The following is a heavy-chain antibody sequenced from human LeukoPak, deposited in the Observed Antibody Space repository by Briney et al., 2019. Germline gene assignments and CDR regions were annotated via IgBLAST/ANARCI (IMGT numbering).Heavy chain of an antibody. Sequence: SETLSLTCTVSGGSTSSYYWSWIRQPPGKGLEWIGYIYYSGSTNYNPSLKSRVTISVDTSKNQFSLKLSSVTAADTAVYYCAVATDIAAALDYWGQGTLVTVSS. D-gene: IGHD6-13*01. CDR1: GGSTSSYY. CDR2: IYYSGST. J-gene: IGHJ4*02. V-gene: IGHV4-59*08. CDR3: AVATDIAAALDY.